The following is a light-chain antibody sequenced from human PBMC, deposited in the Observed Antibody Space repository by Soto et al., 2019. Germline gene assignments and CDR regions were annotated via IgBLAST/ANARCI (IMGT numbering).Light chain of an antibody. CDR1: QSVSSN. V-gene: IGKV3-15*01. CDR3: QQYNSPGT. J-gene: IGKJ1*01. Sequence: MTQSPSSLSASVGDRVTITCRASQSVSSNLAWYQQKPGQAPRLLIYGASIRATGIPARFSGSGSGTEFTLTISSLQSEDFATYYCQQYNSPGTFGQGTKVDIK. CDR2: GAS.